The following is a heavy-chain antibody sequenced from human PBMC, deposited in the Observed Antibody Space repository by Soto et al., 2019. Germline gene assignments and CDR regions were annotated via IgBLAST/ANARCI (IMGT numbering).Heavy chain of an antibody. CDR3: ARSQGSSTSLEIYYYYYYGMDV. V-gene: IGHV1-69*13. CDR2: IIPISETT. D-gene: IGHD2-2*01. J-gene: IGHJ6*02. CDR1: GGTFSSYA. Sequence: ASVTVSCQASGGTFSSYAISWVRQAPGQGLEWMGGIIPISETTNYAQKFQGRVTITADESKSTAYMELSSLRSEDTAVYYCARSQGSSTSLEIYYYYYYGMDVWGQGTTVTVSS.